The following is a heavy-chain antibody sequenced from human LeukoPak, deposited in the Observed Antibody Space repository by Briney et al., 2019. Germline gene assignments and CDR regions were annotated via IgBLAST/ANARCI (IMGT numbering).Heavy chain of an antibody. V-gene: IGHV3-30*04. CDR1: GFTFSSYA. Sequence: PGRSLRLSCAASGFTFSSYAMHWVHQAPGKGLEWVAVISYDGSNKYYADSVKGRFTISRDNSKNTLYLQMNSLRAEDTAVYYCARGRVEEYCSSTSCQRAYYFDYWGQGTLVTVSS. D-gene: IGHD2-2*01. J-gene: IGHJ4*02. CDR3: ARGRVEEYCSSTSCQRAYYFDY. CDR2: ISYDGSNK.